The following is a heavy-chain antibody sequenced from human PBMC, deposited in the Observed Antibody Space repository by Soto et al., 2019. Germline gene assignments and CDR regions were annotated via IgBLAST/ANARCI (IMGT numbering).Heavy chain of an antibody. Sequence: QVQLVQSGTEVKKPGSSAKVSCKASGGTFSNYVISWVRQAPGQGLEWMGGIIPLFGTTDYAKKFQGRIAITADESTTTVYMDLSSLRFEDTAVYFCEIDVGSGEVSVVRGPGTTVIVSS. V-gene: IGHV1-69*01. CDR2: IIPLFGTT. CDR3: EIDVGSGEVSVV. CDR1: GGTFSNYV. D-gene: IGHD3-10*01. J-gene: IGHJ6*02.